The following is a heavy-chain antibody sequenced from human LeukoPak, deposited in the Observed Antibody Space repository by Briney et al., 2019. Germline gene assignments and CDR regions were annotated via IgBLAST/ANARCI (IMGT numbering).Heavy chain of an antibody. J-gene: IGHJ4*02. D-gene: IGHD3-22*01. CDR3: AKDLGEWEYYYDSSAGYDY. CDR1: GFTFSSYA. Sequence: GGSLRLSCAASGFTFSSYAMSWVRQAPGKGLEWVSAISGSGGSTYYADSVKGRFTISRDNSKNTLYLQMNSLRAEDTAVYYCAKDLGEWEYYYDSSAGYDYWGQGTLVTVSS. V-gene: IGHV3-23*01. CDR2: ISGSGGST.